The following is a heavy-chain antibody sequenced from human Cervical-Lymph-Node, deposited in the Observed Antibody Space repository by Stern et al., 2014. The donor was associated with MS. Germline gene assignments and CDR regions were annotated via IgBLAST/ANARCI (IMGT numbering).Heavy chain of an antibody. CDR2: LWYEENKT. Sequence: MQLVESGGGVVQPGRSLRLACATSGFPFSYYGMAWVRQAPGKGLEWVALLWYEENKTYYTDSVKGRFTISRDTSKNTLYLQMDNLRAEDTAVYYCARDSRDYLNYYGLDVWGQGTTVTVS. CDR1: GFPFSYYG. D-gene: IGHD4-17*01. CDR3: ARDSRDYLNYYGLDV. J-gene: IGHJ6*02. V-gene: IGHV3-33*01.